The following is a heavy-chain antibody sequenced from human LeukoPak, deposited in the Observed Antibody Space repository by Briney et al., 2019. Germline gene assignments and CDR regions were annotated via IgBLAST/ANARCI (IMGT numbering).Heavy chain of an antibody. CDR3: ATDERGDY. J-gene: IGHJ4*02. D-gene: IGHD3-16*01. Sequence: GSLRLSCAASGFTFSSYWMHWVRQAPGKGLEWLADIRQDGDQTYYADSVKGRFTISRDNSKNTLYLQMNSLRAEDTAVYYCATDERGDYWGQGTLVTVSS. CDR2: IRQDGDQT. CDR1: GFTFSSYW. V-gene: IGHV3-7*04.